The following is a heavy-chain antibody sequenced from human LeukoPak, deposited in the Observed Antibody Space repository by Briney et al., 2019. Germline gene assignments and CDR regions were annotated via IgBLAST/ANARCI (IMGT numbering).Heavy chain of an antibody. CDR1: GGTFSSYA. J-gene: IGHJ5*02. CDR2: IIPILGIA. D-gene: IGHD3-22*01. V-gene: IGHV1-69*04. Sequence: SVKVSCKASGGTFSSYAISWVRQAPGQGLEWMGRIIPILGIANYAQKFQGRVTITADKSTSTAYMELSSLRSEDTAVYYCARVMRYYDSSGYYNWSDPWGQGTLVTVSS. CDR3: ARVMRYYDSSGYYNWSDP.